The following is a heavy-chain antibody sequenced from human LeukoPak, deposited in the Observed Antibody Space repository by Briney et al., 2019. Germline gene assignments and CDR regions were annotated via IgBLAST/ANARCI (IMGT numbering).Heavy chain of an antibody. CDR2: IKQDGSEK. CDR3: TRGQYGFWSGYGREYYMDV. J-gene: IGHJ6*03. V-gene: IGHV3-7*04. Sequence: GGSLRLSCAASGFTFSRYWMSWVRQAPGKGLEWVANIKQDGSEKYYVDSVKGRFTISRDNAKHSLYLQMNSLRAEDTAIYYCTRGQYGFWSGYGREYYMDVWGKGTTVTVSS. D-gene: IGHD3-3*01. CDR1: GFTFSRYW.